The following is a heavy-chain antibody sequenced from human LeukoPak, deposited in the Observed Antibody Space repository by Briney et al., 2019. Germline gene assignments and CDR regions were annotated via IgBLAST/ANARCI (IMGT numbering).Heavy chain of an antibody. D-gene: IGHD1-7*01. CDR1: GGSFSGYY. J-gene: IGHJ4*02. V-gene: IGHV4-38-2*01. Sequence: SETLSLTCAVYGGSFSGYYWGWIRQPPGKGLEWIGSIYHSGSTYYNPSLKSRVTISVDTSKNQFSLKLSSVTAADTAVYYCARPNKLELLNGFDYWGQGTLVTVSS. CDR3: ARPNKLELLNGFDY. CDR2: IYHSGST.